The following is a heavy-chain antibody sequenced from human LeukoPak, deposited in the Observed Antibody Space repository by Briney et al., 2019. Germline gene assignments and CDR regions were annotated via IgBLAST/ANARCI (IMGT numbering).Heavy chain of an antibody. CDR2: ISYDGSNE. V-gene: IGHV3-30*18. CDR1: GFTLSSYG. Sequence: GGSLRLSCVASGFTLSSYGMHWVRHAPGKGLEWVAFISYDGSNENIADSVKGRFIISRDNSKNTLYLQMNSLRAEDTAVYYCAKGPAPRLGEFSYHALVDYWGQGTLVTVSS. CDR3: AKGPAPRLGEFSYHALVDY. J-gene: IGHJ4*02. D-gene: IGHD3-16*02.